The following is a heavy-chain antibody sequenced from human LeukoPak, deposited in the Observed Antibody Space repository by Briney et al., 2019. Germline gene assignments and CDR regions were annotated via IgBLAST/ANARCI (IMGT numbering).Heavy chain of an antibody. J-gene: IGHJ4*02. CDR2: IYYSGST. Sequence: PSETLSLTCTVSGGSISSYYWSWIRQPPGKGLEWIGYIYYSGSTNYNPSLKSRVTISVDTSKNQFSLKLSSVTAADTAVYYCARDGGGYSSRTFDYWGQGTLVTVSS. V-gene: IGHV4-59*01. CDR3: ARDGGGYSSRTFDY. D-gene: IGHD3-22*01. CDR1: GGSISSYY.